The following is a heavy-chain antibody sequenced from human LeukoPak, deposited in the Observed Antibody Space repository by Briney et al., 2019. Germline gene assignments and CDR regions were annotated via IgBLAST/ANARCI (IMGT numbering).Heavy chain of an antibody. CDR3: ARGYYGSGSSPDHFDY. D-gene: IGHD3-10*01. CDR1: GYSFTSYW. Sequence: GESLKISCKGSGYSFTSYWIGWVRQMPGKGLEWMGIIYPGDSDTRYSPSFQGQVTISADESISTAYLQWSSLKASDTAMYYCARGYYGSGSSPDHFDYWGQGTLVTVSS. V-gene: IGHV5-51*01. CDR2: IYPGDSDT. J-gene: IGHJ4*02.